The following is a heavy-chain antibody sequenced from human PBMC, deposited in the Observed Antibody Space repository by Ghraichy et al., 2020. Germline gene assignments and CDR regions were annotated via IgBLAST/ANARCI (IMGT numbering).Heavy chain of an antibody. CDR1: GFSFSSYS. D-gene: IGHD4-23*01. Sequence: GESLRLSCSASGFSFSSYSLNWVRQAPGKGLEWLSYITSSGRFISYADSVKGRFTISRDNAKNSLDLQMNSLKDEDTAVYYCARSSRVVRFYYYDAMDVWGQGTMVTV. CDR3: ARSSRVVRFYYYDAMDV. CDR2: ITSSGRFI. V-gene: IGHV3-48*02. J-gene: IGHJ6*02.